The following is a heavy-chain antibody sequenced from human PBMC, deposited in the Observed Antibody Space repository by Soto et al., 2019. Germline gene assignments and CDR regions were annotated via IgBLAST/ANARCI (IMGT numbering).Heavy chain of an antibody. CDR3: ARDGSSGLVGDYYYYGMDV. CDR2: ISAYNGNT. J-gene: IGHJ6*02. D-gene: IGHD6-19*01. CDR1: GYTFTSYG. V-gene: IGHV1-18*01. Sequence: QVPLVQSGAEVKKPGASVKVSCKASGYTFTSYGISWVRQAPGQGLEWMGWISAYNGNTNYAQKLQGRVTMTTDTSTSTAYMELRSLRSDHTAVYYCARDGSSGLVGDYYYYGMDVWGQGTTVTVSS.